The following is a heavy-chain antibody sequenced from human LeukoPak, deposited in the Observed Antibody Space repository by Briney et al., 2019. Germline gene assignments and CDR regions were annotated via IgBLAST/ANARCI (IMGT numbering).Heavy chain of an antibody. D-gene: IGHD3-22*01. CDR2: ISSSGSTI. Sequence: GGSLRLSCAASGFTFSDYYMSWIRQAPGKGLEWVSYISSSGSTIYYADSAKGRFTISRDNAKNSLYLQMNSLRAEDTAVYYCARRRCSSGCYYFDYWGQGTLVTVSS. CDR1: GFTFSDYY. V-gene: IGHV3-11*01. J-gene: IGHJ4*02. CDR3: ARRRCSSGCYYFDY.